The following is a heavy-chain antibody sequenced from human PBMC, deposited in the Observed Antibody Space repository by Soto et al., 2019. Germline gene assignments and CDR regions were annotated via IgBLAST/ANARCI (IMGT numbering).Heavy chain of an antibody. D-gene: IGHD3-22*01. CDR1: GNSISTTNW. CDR2: IYHSGST. CDR3: ARDVGYHYDGSPSGQFDF. V-gene: IGHV4-4*02. Sequence: PSETLSLTCVVSGNSISTTNWWSWVRQSPGEGLEWIGEIYHSGSTNYNPSLKSRVTISVDKSKNQFSLKLSSVTAADTAVYYCARDVGYHYDGSPSGQFDFWGQGXLVTVSS. J-gene: IGHJ4*02.